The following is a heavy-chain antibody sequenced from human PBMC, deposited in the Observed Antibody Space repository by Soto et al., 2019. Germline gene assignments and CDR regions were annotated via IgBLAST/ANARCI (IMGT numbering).Heavy chain of an antibody. CDR2: VYYTGDT. Sequence: QVQLQQSSTRLVKPSETLSLTCTVSSGPDRSHNWGWIRQPPGRGLEWIGYVYYTGDTAYNPSLRGRVTISADTSTNDISLTLNSVTAADTAVHYCVRQGIDYLHGLVDVWGQGTTVSVSS. CDR3: VRQGIDYLHGLVDV. J-gene: IGHJ6*02. V-gene: IGHV4-59*08. D-gene: IGHD4-17*01. CDR1: SGPDRSHN.